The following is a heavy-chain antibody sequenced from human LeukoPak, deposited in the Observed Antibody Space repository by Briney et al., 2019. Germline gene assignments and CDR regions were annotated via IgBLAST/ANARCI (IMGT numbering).Heavy chain of an antibody. CDR1: GFTFSNYA. Sequence: GGSLRLSCAASGFTFSNYAMSWVRQAPGKGLEWVSFISGTGDSTYYADSVRGRFTISRDNSKNTLYLQMNSLRAEDTAIYYCAKDRHRTIFYFDSWGQGTLVTVSA. D-gene: IGHD3-9*01. CDR2: ISGTGDST. V-gene: IGHV3-23*01. J-gene: IGHJ4*02. CDR3: AKDRHRTIFYFDS.